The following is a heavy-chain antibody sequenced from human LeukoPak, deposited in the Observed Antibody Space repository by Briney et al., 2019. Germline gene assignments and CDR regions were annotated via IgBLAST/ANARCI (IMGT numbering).Heavy chain of an antibody. V-gene: IGHV3-7*05. CDR2: INQDGSKK. CDR1: GFTFSSHW. D-gene: IGHD5-12*01. CDR3: ARDWRSGYSIDN. Sequence: GGSLRLSCAASGFTFSSHWMSWVRQAPGKGLEWVANINQDGSKKDYVDSVKGRFTISRDNAKNSLYLQLNSLSAEDTALYYCARDWRSGYSIDNWGQGTLVTVS. J-gene: IGHJ4*02.